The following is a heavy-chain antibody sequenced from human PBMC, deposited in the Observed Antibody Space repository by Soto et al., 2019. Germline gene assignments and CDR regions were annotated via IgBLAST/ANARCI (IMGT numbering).Heavy chain of an antibody. Sequence: ASGKVSGKASGVTFSTSAIAWVHQAPGQGLEWMGGNTPIFGKASYALNFQGRVTMSADESTSTAYMELSRLRSEDTAVYYCAAPGIAAADGFDYWGQGTLVTVSS. CDR2: NTPIFGKA. V-gene: IGHV1-69*13. CDR1: GVTFSTSA. J-gene: IGHJ4*02. CDR3: AAPGIAAADGFDY. D-gene: IGHD6-13*01.